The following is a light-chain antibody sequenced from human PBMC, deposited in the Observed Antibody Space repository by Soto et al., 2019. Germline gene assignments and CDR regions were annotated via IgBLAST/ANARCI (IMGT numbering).Light chain of an antibody. CDR2: GAS. Sequence: EIVLTQSPGTLSLSPGERATLSCRASQSVSSSYLAWYQQKPGQAPRLLIYGASSRATGIPDRFSGSGSGSDFTLTISRLEPEDFAVYYCQQYTSSTWTVGQGTKVEIK. CDR1: QSVSSSY. CDR3: QQYTSSTWT. V-gene: IGKV3-20*01. J-gene: IGKJ1*01.